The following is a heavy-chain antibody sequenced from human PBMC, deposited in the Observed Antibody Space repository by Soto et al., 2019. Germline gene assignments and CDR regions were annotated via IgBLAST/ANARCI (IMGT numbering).Heavy chain of an antibody. CDR2: IWYDGSNK. J-gene: IGHJ6*02. CDR3: ARGGDYYSGMDV. V-gene: IGHV3-33*01. CDR1: GFTFSSYG. Sequence: QVQLVESGGGVVQPGRSLRLSCAASGFTFSSYGMHWVRQAPGKGLEWVAVIWYDGSNKYYADSVKGRFTISTDNSKNTLYLQTNSLRAEDTAVYYWARGGDYYSGMDVWGQGTTVTVSS.